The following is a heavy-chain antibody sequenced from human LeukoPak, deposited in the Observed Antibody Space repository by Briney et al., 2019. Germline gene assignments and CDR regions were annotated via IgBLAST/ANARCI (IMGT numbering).Heavy chain of an antibody. Sequence: GGSLRLSCAASGFTVSSNYMSWVRQAPGKGLEWVLVIYSGGSTYYADSVKGRFTISRDNSKNTLYLQMNSLRAEDTAVYYCARDRSGSFRFDYWGQGTLVTVSS. CDR3: ARDRSGSFRFDY. V-gene: IGHV3-66*02. D-gene: IGHD1-26*01. CDR1: GFTVSSNY. J-gene: IGHJ4*02. CDR2: IYSGGST.